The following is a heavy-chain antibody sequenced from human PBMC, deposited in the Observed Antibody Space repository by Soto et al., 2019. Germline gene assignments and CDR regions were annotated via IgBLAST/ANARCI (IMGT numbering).Heavy chain of an antibody. J-gene: IGHJ5*02. CDR1: GFTLRSFT. V-gene: IGHV3-21*01. D-gene: IGHD6-13*01. Sequence: GGSLRLSCSASGFTLRSFTMNWVPQAPGQGLEWVSTISSNSAYIHYTDALRRRFTISRDNANNSPHLQMNSLRAEETAVYYCTRDASRDSSARGWFDPWGPGTLVTVSS. CDR3: TRDASRDSSARGWFDP. CDR2: ISSNSAYI.